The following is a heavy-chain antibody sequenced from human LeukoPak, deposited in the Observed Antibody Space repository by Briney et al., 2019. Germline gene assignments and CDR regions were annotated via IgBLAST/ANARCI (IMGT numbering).Heavy chain of an antibody. V-gene: IGHV4-59*01. CDR2: IYYDGST. D-gene: IGHD6-19*01. CDR3: ARGYSTGWLYYFDS. CDR1: GGSISHYY. J-gene: IGHJ4*02. Sequence: SETLSPTCTVSGGSISHYYWSWIWQPPGEGLEWIGYIYYDGSTNYNPSLKSRVTISVDTSKNQFSLNLSSVTAADTAVYYCARGYSTGWLYYFDSWGQGTLVTVSS.